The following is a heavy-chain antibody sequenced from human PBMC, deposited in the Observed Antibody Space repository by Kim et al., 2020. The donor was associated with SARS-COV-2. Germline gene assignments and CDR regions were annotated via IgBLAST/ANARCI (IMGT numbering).Heavy chain of an antibody. V-gene: IGHV3-66*01. J-gene: IGHJ5*02. Sequence: VKGRFTISRDNSKNTLYLQMSSLRTEDTSVYYCARNGYSSRNLAPIWFNPWGQGTLVTVSS. CDR3: ARNGYSSRNLAPIWFNP. D-gene: IGHD6-13*01.